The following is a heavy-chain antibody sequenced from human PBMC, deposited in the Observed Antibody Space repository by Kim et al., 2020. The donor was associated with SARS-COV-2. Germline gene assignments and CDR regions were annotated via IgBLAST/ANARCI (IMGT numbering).Heavy chain of an antibody. J-gene: IGHJ6*02. D-gene: IGHD5-12*01. CDR2: MNPNSGNT. Sequence: ASVKVSCKASGYTFTSYDINWVRQATGQGLEWMGWMNPNSGNTGYAQKFQGRVTMTRNTSISTAYMELSSLRSEDTAVYYCARGGGWEMATILGRVDYYGMDVWGQGTTVTVSS. V-gene: IGHV1-8*01. CDR1: GYTFTSYD. CDR3: ARGGGWEMATILGRVDYYGMDV.